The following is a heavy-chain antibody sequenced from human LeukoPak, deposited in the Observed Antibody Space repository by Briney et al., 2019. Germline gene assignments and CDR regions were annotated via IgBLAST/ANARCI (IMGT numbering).Heavy chain of an antibody. D-gene: IGHD3-9*01. V-gene: IGHV3-21*03. Sequence: GGSLRLSCAASGFTVSVNYMSWVRQAPGKGLEWVSSITSSGSSMYYADSVKGRFTISRDNAESSVYLQMNSLRVDDTGLYYCTRDIDDVLTGDDAFDVWGQGTVVTVSS. J-gene: IGHJ3*01. CDR2: ITSSGSSM. CDR3: TRDIDDVLTGDDAFDV. CDR1: GFTVSVNY.